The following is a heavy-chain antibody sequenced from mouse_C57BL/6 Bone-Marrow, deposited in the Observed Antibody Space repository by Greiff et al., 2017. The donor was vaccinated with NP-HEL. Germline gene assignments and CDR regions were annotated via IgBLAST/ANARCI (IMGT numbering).Heavy chain of an antibody. V-gene: IGHV1-15*01. Sequence: QVQLQQPGAELVRPGASVTLSCKASGYTFTDYEMHWVKQTPVHGLEWIGAIDPETGGTAYNQKFKGKAILTADKSSSTAYMELRSLTSEDSAVYYCTRRSYDGYYGYWGQGTTLTGSS. J-gene: IGHJ2*01. CDR3: TRRSYDGYYGY. D-gene: IGHD2-3*01. CDR2: IDPETGGT. CDR1: GYTFTDYE.